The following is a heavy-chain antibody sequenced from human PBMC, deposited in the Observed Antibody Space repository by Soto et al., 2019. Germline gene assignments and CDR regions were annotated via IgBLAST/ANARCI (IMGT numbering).Heavy chain of an antibody. J-gene: IGHJ5*02. V-gene: IGHV1-69*02. D-gene: IGHD3-10*01. Sequence: ASVKVSCKASGGTFSSYTISWVRQAPGQGLEWMGRIIPILGIANYAQKFQGRVTITADKSTSTAYMELSSLRPEDTAVYYCASRGGFGDTNWFDPWGQGTLVTVSS. CDR2: IIPILGIA. CDR3: ASRGGFGDTNWFDP. CDR1: GGTFSSYT.